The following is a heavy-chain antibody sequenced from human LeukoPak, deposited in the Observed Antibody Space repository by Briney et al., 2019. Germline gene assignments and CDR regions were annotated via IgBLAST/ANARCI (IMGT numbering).Heavy chain of an antibody. J-gene: IGHJ5*02. CDR3: AKDLRSSSFNWFDP. D-gene: IGHD6-13*01. Sequence: PGRSLRLSCEASRFTFSNFVFHWVRQAPGKGPEWVSRITISASRTYYTDSVEGRFTISRDNAKNTLYLQMNSLRAEDTAVYYCAKDLRSSSFNWFDPWGQGTLVTVSS. CDR1: RFTFSNFV. CDR2: ITISASRT. V-gene: IGHV3-23*01.